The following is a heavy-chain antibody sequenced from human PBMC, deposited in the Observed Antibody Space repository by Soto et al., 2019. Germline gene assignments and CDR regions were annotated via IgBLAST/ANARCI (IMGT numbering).Heavy chain of an antibody. Sequence: PGGSLRLSCAASGFTSSNSWMSWVRQAPGKGLEWVANIKEDGSEKDYVDPVKGRFTITRDNAKNSLYLQMNSLRAEDTAVYFCTRKRFGMDVWGQGTTVTVSS. V-gene: IGHV3-7*03. J-gene: IGHJ6*02. CDR1: GFTSSNSW. CDR3: TRKRFGMDV. CDR2: IKEDGSEK.